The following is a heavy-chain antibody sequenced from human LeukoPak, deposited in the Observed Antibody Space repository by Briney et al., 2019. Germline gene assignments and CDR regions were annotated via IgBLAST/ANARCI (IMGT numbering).Heavy chain of an antibody. D-gene: IGHD6-19*01. CDR1: GFTFSSYG. CDR3: ARDGLSSGWLQDY. Sequence: GRSLRLSCAASGFTFSSYGMHWVRQAPGTGLEWVAVIWYDGSNKYYADSVKGRFTISRDNSKNTLYLQMNSLRAEDTAVYYCARDGLSSGWLQDYWGQGTLVTVSS. V-gene: IGHV3-33*01. CDR2: IWYDGSNK. J-gene: IGHJ4*02.